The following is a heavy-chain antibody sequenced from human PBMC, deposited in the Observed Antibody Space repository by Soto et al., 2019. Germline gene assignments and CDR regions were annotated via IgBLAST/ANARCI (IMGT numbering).Heavy chain of an antibody. CDR3: ARAKLCNTLSCPHSFDT. D-gene: IGHD2-2*01. J-gene: IGHJ4*02. CDR1: GGSISTNNW. V-gene: IGHV4-4*02. Sequence: QVQLQESGPGLVNASGTLSLTCGVSGGSISTNNWWSWVRQTPGQGLEGIAEVYHSGSTNYNPSLKSRLTISVDKSKNQFSLRLTSLPAADSAVYYCARAKLCNTLSCPHSFDTWGQGTLVSVSS. CDR2: VYHSGST.